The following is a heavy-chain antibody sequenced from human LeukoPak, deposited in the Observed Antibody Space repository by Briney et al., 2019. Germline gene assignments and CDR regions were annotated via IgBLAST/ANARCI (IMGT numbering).Heavy chain of an antibody. V-gene: IGHV4-39*07. Sequence: PSETLSLTCTVSGGSISSSSYYWGWIRQPPGKGLEWIGSIYYSGSTYSNPSLKSRVTISVDTSKNQFSLKLSSVTAADTAVYYCARGGTFLGSAFDYWGQGTLVTVSS. CDR3: ARGGTFLGSAFDY. J-gene: IGHJ4*02. CDR2: IYYSGST. CDR1: GGSISSSSYY. D-gene: IGHD3-16*01.